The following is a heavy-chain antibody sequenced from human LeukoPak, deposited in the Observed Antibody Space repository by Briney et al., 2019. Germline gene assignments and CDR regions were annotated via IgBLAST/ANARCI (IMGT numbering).Heavy chain of an antibody. D-gene: IGHD1-20*01. Sequence: PSETLSLTCAVSGDSISSGGYSWSWIRQPPGKGLEWIGYIYYSGSTNYNPSLKSRVTISVDTSKNQFSLKLSSVTAADTAVYYCARTGITGTGEDYWGQGTLVTVSS. CDR2: IYYSGST. CDR1: GDSISSGGYS. J-gene: IGHJ4*02. CDR3: ARTGITGTGEDY. V-gene: IGHV4-61*08.